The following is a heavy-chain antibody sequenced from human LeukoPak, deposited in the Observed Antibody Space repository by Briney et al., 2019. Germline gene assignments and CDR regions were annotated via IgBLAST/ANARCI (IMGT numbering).Heavy chain of an antibody. CDR1: GSSFTSYW. CDR2: MYPGDSDT. Sequence: GESLKISCKGSGSSFTSYWIGWVRQMPGKGLEWMGIMYPGDSDTRYSPSFQGQVTISADKSISTAYLQWSSLKASDTAMYFCARYDFNYYDSSGSTDYWGQGTLVTVSS. CDR3: ARYDFNYYDSSGSTDY. V-gene: IGHV5-51*01. D-gene: IGHD3-22*01. J-gene: IGHJ4*02.